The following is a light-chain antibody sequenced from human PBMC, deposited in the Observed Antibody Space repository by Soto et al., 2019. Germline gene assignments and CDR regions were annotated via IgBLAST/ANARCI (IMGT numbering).Light chain of an antibody. Sequence: EIVMTQSPATLSVSPGERATLSCRASQNVSSILAWYQQKPGQAPRLLIYGASTRATGIPARFSGSGSGTEFTLTISSLQSEDFAVYYCQQYSNWPSFGPGTKVDIK. CDR2: GAS. CDR3: QQYSNWPS. CDR1: QNVSSI. J-gene: IGKJ3*01. V-gene: IGKV3-15*01.